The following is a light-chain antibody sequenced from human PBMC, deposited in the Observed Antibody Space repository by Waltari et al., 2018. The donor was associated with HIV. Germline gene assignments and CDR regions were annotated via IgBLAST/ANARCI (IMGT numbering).Light chain of an antibody. V-gene: IGLV2-23*01. CDR2: ECS. CDR3: SSYAGADTWV. Sequence: QSALTQPAYVSGSPGQSITIYCSGNSRDVGGFNLVPWVQQHPGKCPKLIIDECSKRPSGVSCRFSGSKSGRTASLTVSGLQAEDEADYYCSSYAGADTWVFGGGTKLTVL. J-gene: IGLJ3*02. CDR1: SRDVGGFNL.